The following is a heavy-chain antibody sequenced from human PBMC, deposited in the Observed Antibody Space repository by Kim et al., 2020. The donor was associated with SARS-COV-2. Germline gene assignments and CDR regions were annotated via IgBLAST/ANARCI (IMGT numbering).Heavy chain of an antibody. J-gene: IGHJ4*02. CDR1: GFTFSSYA. D-gene: IGHD3-22*01. V-gene: IGHV3-23*01. Sequence: GGSLRLSCAASGFTFSSYAMSWVRQAPGKGLEWVSAISGSGGSTYYADSVKGRFTISRDNSKNTLYLQIRSLRAEDTAVYYCAKDNDFYDSSGLSDYWGQGTLVPVSS. CDR3: AKDNDFYDSSGLSDY. CDR2: ISGSGGST.